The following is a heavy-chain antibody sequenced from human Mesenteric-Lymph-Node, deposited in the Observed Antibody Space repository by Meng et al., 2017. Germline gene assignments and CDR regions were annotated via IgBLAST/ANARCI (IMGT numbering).Heavy chain of an antibody. CDR1: GGSVSSGTYY. CDR2: IYSSGST. J-gene: IGHJ4*02. Sequence: SETLSLTCTVSGGSVSSGTYYWSWIRQPPGKGLECIGYIYSSGSTKYNPSLTSRVTISLDTSKDQFSLKLTSVTAADTAVYYCTTAPNPYYFDYWGQRTLVSVSS. CDR3: TTAPNPYYFDY. V-gene: IGHV4-61*01. D-gene: IGHD1-14*01.